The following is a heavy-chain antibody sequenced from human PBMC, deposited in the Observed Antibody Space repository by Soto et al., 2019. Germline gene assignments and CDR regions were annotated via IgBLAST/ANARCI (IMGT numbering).Heavy chain of an antibody. J-gene: IGHJ6*02. V-gene: IGHV3-73*01. CDR2: IRSKANTYAT. CDR1: GFNFSGSA. Sequence: EVQLVESGGGLVQPGGSLKLSCAASGFNFSGSAIHWVRQASGKGLEWVGRIRSKANTYATVYAASVKGRFTISRDDSKNTAYLQMNSLKTEDTAVYYCTRLGYGSGSYEYYGMDVWGQGTTVTVSS. D-gene: IGHD3-10*01. CDR3: TRLGYGSGSYEYYGMDV.